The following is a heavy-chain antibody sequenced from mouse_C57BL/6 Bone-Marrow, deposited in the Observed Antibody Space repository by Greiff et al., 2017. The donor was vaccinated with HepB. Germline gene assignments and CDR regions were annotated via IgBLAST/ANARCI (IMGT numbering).Heavy chain of an antibody. Sequence: EVQLQQSGAELVRPGASVKLSCTASGFNIKDDYMHWVKQRPEPGLEWIGWIDPENGDTAYASKFQGKATITADTSSNTAYLQLSSLTSEDTAVYYCTTEGYYYGGYFDVWGTGTTVTVSS. CDR3: TTEGYYYGGYFDV. CDR1: GFNIKDDY. V-gene: IGHV14-4*01. CDR2: IDPENGDT. J-gene: IGHJ1*03. D-gene: IGHD1-1*01.